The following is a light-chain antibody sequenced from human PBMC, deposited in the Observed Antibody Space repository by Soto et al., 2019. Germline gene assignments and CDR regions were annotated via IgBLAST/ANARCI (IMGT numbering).Light chain of an antibody. Sequence: DIQITQSPSSLSASVGDRVTITCRASQGISNYLAWYQQKPGKVPKFLIYNESTLQSGVPSRLSGSGSGTDFTLTISSLQPEDVATYYCQKYNTAPWTFGQGTKVEIK. CDR3: QKYNTAPWT. J-gene: IGKJ1*01. CDR2: NES. CDR1: QGISNY. V-gene: IGKV1-27*01.